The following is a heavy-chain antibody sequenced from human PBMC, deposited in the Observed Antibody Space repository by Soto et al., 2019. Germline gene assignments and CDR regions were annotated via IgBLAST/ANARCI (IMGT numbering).Heavy chain of an antibody. J-gene: IGHJ4*02. CDR3: ATGDYDDNAGTAY. V-gene: IGHV3-48*04. CDR1: VFTFITYS. D-gene: IGHD4-17*01. Sequence: WGSLRVASGSSVFTFITYSMSWVRQAPGKGLEWLSYISSTGRTIHYANSVRGRFTISRDNAKKSLYLQMNSLRGEDTAVYYCATGDYDDNAGTAYRGQGILATVSS. CDR2: ISSTGRTI.